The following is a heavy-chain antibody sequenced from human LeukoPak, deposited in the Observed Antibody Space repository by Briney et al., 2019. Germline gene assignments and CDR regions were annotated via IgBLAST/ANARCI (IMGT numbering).Heavy chain of an antibody. Sequence: GGSLRLSCAASGFTFTTYGMNWVRQAPGKGLEWVSYLSGRSNSIYYAESVKGRFTISRDNAKNSLYLQMNSLRAEDTAVYYCAKDLEWELPYYFDYWGQGTLVTVSS. CDR2: LSGRSNSI. J-gene: IGHJ4*02. CDR1: GFTFTTYG. V-gene: IGHV3-48*01. D-gene: IGHD1-26*01. CDR3: AKDLEWELPYYFDY.